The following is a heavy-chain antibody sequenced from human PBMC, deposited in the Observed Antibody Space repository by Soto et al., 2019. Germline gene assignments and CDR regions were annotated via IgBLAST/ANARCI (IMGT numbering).Heavy chain of an antibody. CDR1: GGAFSGYI. CDR3: AYLDMITFGGILGPNHEFHI. D-gene: IGHD3-16*01. Sequence: SETLSLTCDVYGGAFSGYIWTWIRQTPGKGLQWIGQINHSGSANYNPSLKSRVTISVHTSNSQFSLELSSVTAADTAVYYCAYLDMITFGGILGPNHEFHIWGQCTTVT. J-gene: IGHJ3*02. V-gene: IGHV4-34*01. CDR2: INHSGSA.